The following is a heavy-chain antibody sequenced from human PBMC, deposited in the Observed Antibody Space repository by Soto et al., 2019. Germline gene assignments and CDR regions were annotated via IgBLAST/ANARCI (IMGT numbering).Heavy chain of an antibody. Sequence: GSLRLSCTASGFTFGDYAMSWFRQAPGKGLEWVGFIRSKAYGGTTEYAASVKGRFTISRDDSKSIAYLQMNSLKTEDTAVYYCTREILGDIVVVPAAMRWDYYYYYMDVWGKGTTVTISS. J-gene: IGHJ6*03. CDR2: IRSKAYGGTT. V-gene: IGHV3-49*03. CDR3: TREILGDIVVVPAAMRWDYYYYYMDV. D-gene: IGHD2-2*01. CDR1: GFTFGDYA.